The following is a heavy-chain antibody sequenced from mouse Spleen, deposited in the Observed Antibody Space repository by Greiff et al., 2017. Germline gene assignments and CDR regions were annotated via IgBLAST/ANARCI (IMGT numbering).Heavy chain of an antibody. D-gene: IGHD2-1*01. Sequence: QVQLQQSGPGLVAPSQSLSITCTVSGFSLTSYGVHWVRQPPGKGLEWLVVIWSDGSTTYNSALKSRLSISKDNSKSQVFLKMNSLQTDDTAMYYCARVYYGNRYAMDYWGQGTSVTVSS. CDR1: GFSLTSYG. CDR2: IWSDGST. J-gene: IGHJ4*01. CDR3: ARVYYGNRYAMDY. V-gene: IGHV2-6*03.